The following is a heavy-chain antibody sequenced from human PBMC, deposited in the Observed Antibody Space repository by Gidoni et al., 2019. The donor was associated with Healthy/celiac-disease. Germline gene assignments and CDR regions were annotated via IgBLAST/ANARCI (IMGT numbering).Heavy chain of an antibody. CDR2: ISAYNGNT. V-gene: IGHV1-18*04. CDR3: ASVPDYYDSSGYYAEYFQH. J-gene: IGHJ1*01. CDR1: GYTFTSYG. Sequence: QVQLVQSGAEVKKPGASVKVSCKASGYTFTSYGLSWVRQDPGQGLEWMGWISAYNGNTNYAQKLQGRVTMTTDTSTSTAYMELRSLRSDDTAVYYCASVPDYYDSSGYYAEYFQHWGQGTLVTVSS. D-gene: IGHD3-22*01.